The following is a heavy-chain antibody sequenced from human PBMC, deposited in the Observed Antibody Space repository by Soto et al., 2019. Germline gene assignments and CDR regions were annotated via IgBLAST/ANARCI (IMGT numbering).Heavy chain of an antibody. Sequence: QVQLVESGGGVVQPGRSLRLSCAATGFTISGYGMHWVRQAPGKGLEWVAVISYDRSYKYYADSVKGRFTISRDNSRNTLYLQINSLRAEDTAVYYCAKFSLGDGNNLDYWGQGTLVTVSS. CDR2: ISYDRSYK. CDR3: AKFSLGDGNNLDY. CDR1: GFTISGYG. V-gene: IGHV3-30*18. J-gene: IGHJ4*02. D-gene: IGHD1-26*01.